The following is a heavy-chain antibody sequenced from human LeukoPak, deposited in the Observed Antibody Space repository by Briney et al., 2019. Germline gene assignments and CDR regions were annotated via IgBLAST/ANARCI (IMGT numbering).Heavy chain of an antibody. CDR3: ARFPIPYSDFRNWFDP. Sequence: ASVKVSCKASGGTFSSYAISWVRQAPGQGLGWMGWISAYNGNTNYAQKLQGRVTMTRDTSTSTVYMELSSLRSEDTAVYYCARFPIPYSDFRNWFDPWGQGTLVTVSS. V-gene: IGHV1-18*01. CDR1: GGTFSSYA. D-gene: IGHD3-3*01. J-gene: IGHJ5*02. CDR2: ISAYNGNT.